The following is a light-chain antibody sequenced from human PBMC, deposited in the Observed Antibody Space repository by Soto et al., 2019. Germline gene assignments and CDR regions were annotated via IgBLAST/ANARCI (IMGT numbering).Light chain of an antibody. CDR3: SSYPRSSNSV. V-gene: IGLV2-14*01. Sequence: QSALTQPASVSGSPGQSITITCTGTSSYIRGYNYVSWYQQHPGKAPKLMIYEVSNRPSGVSNRFSGSKSGNTASLTISGLQADDEGDYYCSSYPRSSNSVFGNGTKSTV. J-gene: IGLJ1*01. CDR2: EVS. CDR1: SSYIRGYNY.